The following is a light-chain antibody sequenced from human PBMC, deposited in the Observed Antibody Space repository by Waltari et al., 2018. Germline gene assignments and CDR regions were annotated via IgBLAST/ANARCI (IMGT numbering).Light chain of an antibody. CDR2: WAS. J-gene: IGKJ3*01. CDR1: QSVLYSSNNKNY. CDR3: QQYHTSPFT. V-gene: IGKV4-1*01. Sequence: DIVMTQSPDSLAVSLGERAPINRDSSQSVLYSSNNKNYLAWYQQKPGQPPKLLIYWASTRDSGVPDRFSGSGSGTDFTLSISSLQAEDVAFYYCQQYHTSPFTFGPGTKVDI.